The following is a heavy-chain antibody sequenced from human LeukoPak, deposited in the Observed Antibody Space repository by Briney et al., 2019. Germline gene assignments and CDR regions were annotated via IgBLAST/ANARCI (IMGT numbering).Heavy chain of an antibody. CDR3: ARGRAVADY. D-gene: IGHD6-19*01. V-gene: IGHV4-34*01. Sequence: SEALSLTCAVYGGSFSGYYWSWIRQPPGKGLEWIGEINHSGSTNYNPSLKSRVIISVDTSKNQFSLKLSSVTAADTAVYYCARGRAVADYWGQGTLVTVSS. CDR1: GGSFSGYY. J-gene: IGHJ4*02. CDR2: INHSGST.